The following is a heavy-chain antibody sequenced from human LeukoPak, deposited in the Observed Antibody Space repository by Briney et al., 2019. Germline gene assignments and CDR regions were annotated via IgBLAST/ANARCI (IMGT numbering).Heavy chain of an antibody. CDR2: IWYDGSNK. D-gene: IGHD3-10*01. V-gene: IGHV3-33*01. CDR1: GFTFSSYG. Sequence: GGSLRLSCAASGFTFSSYGMHWVRQAPGKGLEWVAVIWYDGSNKYYADSVKGRFTISRDNSKNTLYLQMNSLRAEDTAVYYRARDGSGRWYFDYWGQGTLVTVSS. J-gene: IGHJ4*02. CDR3: ARDGSGRWYFDY.